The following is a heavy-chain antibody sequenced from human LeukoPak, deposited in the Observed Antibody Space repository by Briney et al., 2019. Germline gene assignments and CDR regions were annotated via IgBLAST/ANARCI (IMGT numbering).Heavy chain of an antibody. CDR3: AKELVDCGDSGGFDE. CDR2: IRYDGSNK. D-gene: IGHD4-17*01. V-gene: IGHV3-30*02. CDR1: GFTFSSYG. J-gene: IGHJ4*02. Sequence: PGGSLRLSCAASGFTFSSYGMHWVRQAPGKGLEWVAFIRYDGSNKYYADSVKGRFTISRDNSKNTLYLQMNSLRAEDTAVYYCAKELVDCGDSGGFDEGGQGTLATVSS.